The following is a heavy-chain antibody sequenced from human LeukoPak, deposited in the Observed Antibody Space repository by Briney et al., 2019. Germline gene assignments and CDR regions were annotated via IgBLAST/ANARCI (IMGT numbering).Heavy chain of an antibody. D-gene: IGHD6-19*01. CDR2: ISGSGGST. CDR1: GFTFSSYA. J-gene: IGHJ5*02. Sequence: GGTLRLSCAASGFTFSSYAMSWVRQAPGEGLEWVSAISGSGGSTYYADSVKGRFTISRDNSKNTLYLEMNSLRAEDRAVYYCGKDSSGWYHWFDPWGEGTLVTVSS. CDR3: GKDSSGWYHWFDP. V-gene: IGHV3-23*01.